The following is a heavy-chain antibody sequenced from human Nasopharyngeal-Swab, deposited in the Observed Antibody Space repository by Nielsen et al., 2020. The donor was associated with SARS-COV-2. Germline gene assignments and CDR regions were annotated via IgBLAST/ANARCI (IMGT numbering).Heavy chain of an antibody. CDR2: IKQSGSGQ. CDR3: ARYCSTTSCPRGFDY. CDR1: GFTFSSYW. V-gene: IGHV3-7*01. J-gene: IGHJ4*02. Sequence: GGSLRLSCAASGFTFSSYWMSWVRQAPGKGLEWVAHIKQSGSGQCYVDSVKGRFTISRDNAKNSLSLQMNSLRAEDTAVYYCARYCSTTSCPRGFDYRGQGTLVTVSS. D-gene: IGHD2-2*01.